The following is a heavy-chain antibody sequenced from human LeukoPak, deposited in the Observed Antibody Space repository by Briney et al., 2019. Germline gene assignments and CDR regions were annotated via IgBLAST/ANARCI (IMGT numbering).Heavy chain of an antibody. Sequence: GGSLRLSCAASGFTFSSYSMNWVRQAPGKGLEWVSSISSSSSYIYYADSVKGRFTISRDNAKNSLYLQMNSLRAEDTAVYYCAKFQGYSRQGIALAGHTTGYYGMDVWGQGTTVTVSS. CDR1: GFTFSSYS. J-gene: IGHJ6*02. D-gene: IGHD6-19*01. CDR3: AKFQGYSRQGIALAGHTTGYYGMDV. CDR2: ISSSSSYI. V-gene: IGHV3-21*01.